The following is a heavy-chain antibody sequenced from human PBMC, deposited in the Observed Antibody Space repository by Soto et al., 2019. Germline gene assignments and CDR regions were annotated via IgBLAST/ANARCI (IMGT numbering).Heavy chain of an antibody. CDR2: FYPGDSDT. D-gene: IGHD3-16*02. J-gene: IGHJ4*02. Sequence: PGGSLKISCKGSGYSFTSYWIGWGRRMPGKGLEWMGIFYPGDSDTRYSPSFQGQVTIAADKSTSTAYLQWSSLKASDPAMYYCARNGATADYDYIRGSYRYGRVDYWGQGTLVT. V-gene: IGHV5-51*01. CDR1: GYSFTSYW. CDR3: ARNGATADYDYIRGSYRYGRVDY.